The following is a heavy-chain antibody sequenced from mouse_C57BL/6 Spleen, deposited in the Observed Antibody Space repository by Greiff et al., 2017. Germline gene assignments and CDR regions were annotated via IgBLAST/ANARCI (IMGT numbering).Heavy chain of an antibody. V-gene: IGHV5-15*01. D-gene: IGHD1-1*01. Sequence: EVQGVESGGGLVQPGGSLKLSCAASGFTFSDYGMAWVRQAPRKGPEWVAFISNLAYSIYSADTVTGRFTISRENAKNTLYLEMSSLRSEDTAMYYCARDYYGSSLYAMDYWGQGTSVTVSS. CDR1: GFTFSDYG. CDR2: ISNLAYSI. CDR3: ARDYYGSSLYAMDY. J-gene: IGHJ4*01.